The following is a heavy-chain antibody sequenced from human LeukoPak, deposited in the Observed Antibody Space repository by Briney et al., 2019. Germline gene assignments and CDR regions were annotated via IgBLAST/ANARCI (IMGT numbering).Heavy chain of an antibody. J-gene: IGHJ3*02. V-gene: IGHV3-21*01. D-gene: IGHD3-22*01. CDR2: ISSSSSVI. CDR1: GITFSRSI. Sequence: GGSLRLSCAAPGITFSRSIMNWVRQAPGKGLEWVSFISSSSSVIYYADSVKGRFTISRDNAKNSLYLQMNSLRAEDTAVYYCASSRSRLLLRQGWAFDIWGQGTMVTVSS. CDR3: ASSRSRLLLRQGWAFDI.